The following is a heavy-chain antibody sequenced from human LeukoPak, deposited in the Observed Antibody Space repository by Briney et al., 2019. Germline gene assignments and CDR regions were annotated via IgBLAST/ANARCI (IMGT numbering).Heavy chain of an antibody. CDR1: GFTFSSYW. CDR3: ASGDTAMDTHFDY. Sequence: PGGSLRLSCAASGFTFSSYWMHWVRQAPGKGLVWVSRINTDGSSTSYADSVKGRFTISRDNAKNTLYLQMNSLRAEDTAVYYCASGDTAMDTHFDYWGQGTLAIVSS. D-gene: IGHD5-18*01. V-gene: IGHV3-74*01. CDR2: INTDGSST. J-gene: IGHJ4*02.